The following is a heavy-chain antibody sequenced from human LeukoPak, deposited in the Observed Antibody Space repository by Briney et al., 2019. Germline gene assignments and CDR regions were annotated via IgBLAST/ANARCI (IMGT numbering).Heavy chain of an antibody. CDR3: ARGRLYGGYDP. J-gene: IGHJ5*02. V-gene: IGHV4-38-2*02. D-gene: IGHD5-12*01. Sequence: SETLSLTCNVSGYSISSGYFWGWIRQPPGKGLEWIGCIFHTGSTYYNPSLKSRVTISVDTSKNQFSLKLSSVTAADTAVYYCARGRLYGGYDPWGQGTLVTVSS. CDR2: IFHTGST. CDR1: GYSISSGYF.